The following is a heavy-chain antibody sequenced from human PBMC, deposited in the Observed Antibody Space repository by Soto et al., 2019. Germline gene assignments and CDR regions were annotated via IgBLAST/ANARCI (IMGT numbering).Heavy chain of an antibody. CDR1: GYSLSPYY. V-gene: IGHV1-46*03. CDR2: INPNGGST. Sequence: QVHLVQSGAEVKKPGASVKVYCKASGYSLSPYYMHWVRQAPGQGLEWMAIINPNGGSTKNAQKFHGRVTVTRDTSTSTVYMELSRLTSEDTATYYCATYCGGDTCPPGPWQWGQGTMVTVSS. CDR3: ATYCGGDTCPPGPWQ. D-gene: IGHD2-21*01. J-gene: IGHJ3*01.